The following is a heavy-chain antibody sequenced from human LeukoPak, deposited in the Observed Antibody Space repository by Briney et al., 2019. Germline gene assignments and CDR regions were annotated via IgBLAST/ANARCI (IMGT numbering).Heavy chain of an antibody. V-gene: IGHV3-21*01. CDR1: GFTFSSYS. D-gene: IGHD3-3*01. Sequence: GGSLRLSCAASGFTFSSYSMNWVRQAPGKGLEWVSSISGSSSYIYYADSVKGRFTISRDNAKNTLYLQMNSLRAEDTAVYYCARTLLRFLEGSYYYYMDVWGKGTTVTVSS. CDR3: ARTLLRFLEGSYYYYMDV. CDR2: ISGSSSYI. J-gene: IGHJ6*03.